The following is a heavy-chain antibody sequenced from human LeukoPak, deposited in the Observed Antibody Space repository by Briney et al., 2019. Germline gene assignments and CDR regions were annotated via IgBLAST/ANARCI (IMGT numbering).Heavy chain of an antibody. CDR3: ATRGGSYPDAFDI. J-gene: IGHJ3*02. CDR1: GGSISSDSYY. V-gene: IGHV4-61*02. Sequence: SETLSLTCTVSGGSISSDSYYWSWIRQPAGKGLEWIGRIYRSGSTNYNPSLKSRVTILVDTSKNQFSLKLSSVTAADTAVYYCATRGGSYPDAFDIWGQGTMVTVSS. CDR2: IYRSGST. D-gene: IGHD1-26*01.